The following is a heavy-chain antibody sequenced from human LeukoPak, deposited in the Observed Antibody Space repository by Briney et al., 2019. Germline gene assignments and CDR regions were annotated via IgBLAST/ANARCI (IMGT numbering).Heavy chain of an antibody. Sequence: SETLSLTCTVSGGSISSYYWSWIRQPPGKGLEWIGYIYYSGSTNYNPSLKSRGTISVDTSKNQFSQKLSSVTAADTAVYYCARGSSGWSKVNWFDPWGQGTLVTVSS. CDR2: IYYSGST. CDR1: GGSISSYY. J-gene: IGHJ5*02. V-gene: IGHV4-59*01. D-gene: IGHD6-19*01. CDR3: ARGSSGWSKVNWFDP.